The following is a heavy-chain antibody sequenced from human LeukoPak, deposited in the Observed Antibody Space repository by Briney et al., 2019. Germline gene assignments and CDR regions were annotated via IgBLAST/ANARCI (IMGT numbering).Heavy chain of an antibody. CDR1: GGSVSSDNYY. Sequence: PSETLSLTCTVSGGSVSSDNYYWSWIRQPPGKALEWIGYIYYTGSTKYIPSLKSRVTISIDTSKNQFSLKLSSVTAADTAVYYCARELGRAFDIWGQGTMVTVSS. CDR2: IYYTGST. J-gene: IGHJ3*02. V-gene: IGHV4-61*01. CDR3: ARELGRAFDI. D-gene: IGHD7-27*01.